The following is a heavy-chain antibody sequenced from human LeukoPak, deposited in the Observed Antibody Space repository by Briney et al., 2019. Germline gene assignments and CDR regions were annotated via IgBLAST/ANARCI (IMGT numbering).Heavy chain of an antibody. Sequence: SETLSLTCAVYGGSFSGYYWSWIRQPTGKGLEWIGEINHSGSTNYNPSLKSRVTISVDTSKNQFSLKLSSVTAADTAVYYCARTVVPAAPDDYWGQGTLVTVSS. CDR3: ARTVVPAAPDDY. D-gene: IGHD2-2*01. V-gene: IGHV4-34*01. CDR1: GGSFSGYY. CDR2: INHSGST. J-gene: IGHJ4*02.